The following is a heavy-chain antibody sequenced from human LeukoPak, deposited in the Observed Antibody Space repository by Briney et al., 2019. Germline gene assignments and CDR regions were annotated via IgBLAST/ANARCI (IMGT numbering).Heavy chain of an antibody. Sequence: PSETLSLTCTASGGSISSYYWSWIRQPPGKRLEWVGYIYYRGTTTNNPSLESRVTISVDTSKNQFSLRLSSVTAADTAVYYCARIQSRSSPFDYWGQGTLVTVSS. J-gene: IGHJ4*02. CDR3: ARIQSRSSPFDY. V-gene: IGHV4-59*01. D-gene: IGHD6-13*01. CDR1: GGSISSYY. CDR2: IYYRGTT.